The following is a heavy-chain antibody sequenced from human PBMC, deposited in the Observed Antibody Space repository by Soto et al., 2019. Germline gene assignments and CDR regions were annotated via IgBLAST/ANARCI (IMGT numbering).Heavy chain of an antibody. J-gene: IGHJ4*02. Sequence: GGSLRLSCAASGFTFSSYGMHWVRQAPGKGLELVAVIWYDGSNKYYADSVKGRFTVSRDNSKNTLYLQMNSLRAEDTAVFYCAKERSSGWSFDYWGQGTLVTVSS. CDR3: AKERSSGWSFDY. V-gene: IGHV3-33*06. CDR2: IWYDGSNK. D-gene: IGHD6-19*01. CDR1: GFTFSSYG.